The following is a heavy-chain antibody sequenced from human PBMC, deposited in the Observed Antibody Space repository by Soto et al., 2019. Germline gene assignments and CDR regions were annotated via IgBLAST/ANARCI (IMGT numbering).Heavy chain of an antibody. CDR1: GFSFSSYG. Sequence: QVQLVESGGGVVQPGRSLRLSCATPGFSFSSYGMHWVRQAPGKGLEWVAVIWAGGNTYYNGDFVEGRFTISRDNFKNTLYLKMTSLRAEDTAVYYCAVNLYSRPWAPVRDWGKGIQVPVSS. CDR2: IWAGGNTY. D-gene: IGHD3-22*01. CDR3: AVNLYSRPWAPVRD. V-gene: IGHV3-33*01. J-gene: IGHJ4*02.